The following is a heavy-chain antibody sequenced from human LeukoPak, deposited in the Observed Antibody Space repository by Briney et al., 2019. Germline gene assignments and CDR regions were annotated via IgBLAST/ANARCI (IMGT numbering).Heavy chain of an antibody. Sequence: PSETLSLTCTVSGDSISSSPYFCGWLRQPPGKGLEWIGSINYSGDTYFNPSLQSRVAISVDTSKNQFSLKLSSLTAADTAVYSCARPSGRNWNAFDIWGQGTMVTVSS. CDR3: ARPSGRNWNAFDI. CDR2: INYSGDT. J-gene: IGHJ3*02. D-gene: IGHD1-14*01. CDR1: GDSISSSPYF. V-gene: IGHV4-39*01.